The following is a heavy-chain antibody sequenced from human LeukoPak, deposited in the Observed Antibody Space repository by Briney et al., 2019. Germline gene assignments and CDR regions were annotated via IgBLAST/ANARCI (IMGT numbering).Heavy chain of an antibody. CDR3: AKAPVTTCRGAYCCPFDY. D-gene: IGHD2-21*01. Sequence: GGSLRLSCAASGFTFSSYAMTWVRQAPGKGLEWVSGISGSGSSTYYADPVKGRFTISRDSSKNTLFLQMNRLRPEDAAVYYCAKAPVTTCRGAYCCPFDYWGQGTLVTVSS. J-gene: IGHJ4*02. CDR1: GFTFSSYA. V-gene: IGHV3-23*01. CDR2: ISGSGSST.